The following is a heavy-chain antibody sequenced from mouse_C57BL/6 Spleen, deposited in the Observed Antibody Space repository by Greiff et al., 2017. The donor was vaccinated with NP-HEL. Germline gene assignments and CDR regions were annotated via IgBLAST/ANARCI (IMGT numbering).Heavy chain of an antibody. Sequence: VQLKESGGGLVQPGGSMKLSCVASGFTFSNYWMNWVRQSPEKGLEWVAQIRLKSDNYATHYAESVKGRFTISRDDSKSSDYLQMNNLRAEDTGIYYCTRNWDFDYWGQGTTLTVSS. CDR2: IRLKSDNYAT. J-gene: IGHJ2*01. CDR1: GFTFSNYW. CDR3: TRNWDFDY. D-gene: IGHD4-1*01. V-gene: IGHV6-3*01.